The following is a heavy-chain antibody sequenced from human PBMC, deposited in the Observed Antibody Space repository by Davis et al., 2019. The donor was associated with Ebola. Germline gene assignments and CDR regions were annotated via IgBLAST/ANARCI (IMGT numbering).Heavy chain of an antibody. CDR3: ARVVAATHNWFDP. J-gene: IGHJ5*02. CDR1: GGSISSYY. V-gene: IGHV4-34*01. D-gene: IGHD2-15*01. CDR2: INHSGST. Sequence: SETLSLTCTVSGGSISSYYWSWIRQPPGKGLEWIGEINHSGSTNYNPSLKSRVTISVDTSKNQFSLKLSSVTAADTAVYYCARVVAATHNWFDPWGQGTLVTVSS.